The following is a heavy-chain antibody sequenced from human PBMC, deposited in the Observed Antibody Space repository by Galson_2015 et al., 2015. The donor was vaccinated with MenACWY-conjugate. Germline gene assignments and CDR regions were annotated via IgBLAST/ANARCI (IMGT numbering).Heavy chain of an antibody. D-gene: IGHD6-19*01. CDR1: GFAFSNYC. CDR2: ICAGGISI. CDR3: VRGSSGWRGMDI. Sequence: SLRLSCAASGFAFSNYCMHWARQAPGKGLECVSRICAGGISIMYGDSVRGRFTISRDEAENPLSLQMDSLRADDTAVYFCVRGSSGWRGMDIWGQGTTVTVSS. V-gene: IGHV3-74*03. J-gene: IGHJ6*02.